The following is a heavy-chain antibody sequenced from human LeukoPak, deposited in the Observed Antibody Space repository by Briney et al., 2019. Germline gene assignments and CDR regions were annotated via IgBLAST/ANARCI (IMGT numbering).Heavy chain of an antibody. CDR3: ARRGASEAFDI. D-gene: IGHD1-26*01. CDR1: GGSISSYY. J-gene: IGHJ3*02. V-gene: IGHV4-59*01. CDR2: IYYSGST. Sequence: SEILSLTCTVSGGSISSYYWSWIRQPPGKGLEWIAYIYYSGSTNYNPSLKSRVTISVDTSKDQFSLRLTSVTAADTAVYYCARRGASEAFDIWGQGTMVTVSS.